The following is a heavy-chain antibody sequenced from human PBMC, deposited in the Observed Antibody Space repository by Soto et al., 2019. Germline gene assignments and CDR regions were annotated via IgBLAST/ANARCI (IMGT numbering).Heavy chain of an antibody. CDR3: AREGEDYDFWSGYTTFDY. Sequence: SETLSLTCAVYGGSFSGYYWSWIRQPPGKGLEWIGEINHSGSTNYNPSLKGRVTISVDTSKNQFSLKLSSVTAADTAVYYCAREGEDYDFWSGYTTFDYWGQGTLVTVSS. J-gene: IGHJ4*02. CDR1: GGSFSGYY. V-gene: IGHV4-34*01. D-gene: IGHD3-3*01. CDR2: INHSGST.